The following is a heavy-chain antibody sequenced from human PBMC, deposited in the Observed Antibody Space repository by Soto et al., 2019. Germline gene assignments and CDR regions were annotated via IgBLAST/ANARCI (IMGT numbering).Heavy chain of an antibody. Sequence: QVQLQESGPGLVKPSETLSLTCTVSGGSISPYYWSWIRQPPGKGLEWIGYVYYSGNTNYNPSLESRVTISLDTSRNRFSPNLTSATAADTAVYYCARKGAAASYAHYYMDVWGRGTAVTVSS. CDR2: VYYSGNT. D-gene: IGHD6-13*01. CDR3: ARKGAAASYAHYYMDV. CDR1: GGSISPYY. V-gene: IGHV4-59*01. J-gene: IGHJ6*03.